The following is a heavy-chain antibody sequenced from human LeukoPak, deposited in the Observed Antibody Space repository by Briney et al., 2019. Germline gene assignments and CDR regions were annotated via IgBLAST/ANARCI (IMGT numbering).Heavy chain of an antibody. D-gene: IGHD3-22*01. J-gene: IGHJ4*02. V-gene: IGHV4-4*07. CDR2: IYTSGST. Sequence: PSETLSLTCTVSGGSISSYYWSWIRQPAGKGLEWIGRIYTSGSTNYNPSLKSRVTISVDKSKNQFSLKLSSVTAADTAVYYCAREDRSGYHMPLDYWGQGTLVTVS. CDR3: AREDRSGYHMPLDY. CDR1: GGSISSYY.